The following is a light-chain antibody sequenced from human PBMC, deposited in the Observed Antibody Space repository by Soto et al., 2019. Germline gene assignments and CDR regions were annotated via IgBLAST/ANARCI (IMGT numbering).Light chain of an antibody. CDR1: QSVSNKY. CDR2: GAS. CDR3: QQYGLSPRT. J-gene: IGKJ1*01. V-gene: IGKV3-20*01. Sequence: EIVLTQSPGTLSLSPGERATLSCRASQSVSNKYVAWYQQKPGQAPRVLIYGASSRATSIPDRFSGSGSGTDFALTISRPEPEDFAVYYCQQYGLSPRTFGQGTKVEIK.